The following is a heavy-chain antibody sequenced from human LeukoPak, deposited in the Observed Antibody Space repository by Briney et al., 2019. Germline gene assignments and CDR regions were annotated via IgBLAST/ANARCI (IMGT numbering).Heavy chain of an antibody. J-gene: IGHJ6*02. V-gene: IGHV1-69*13. CDR3: ARDDPPHPYRVRGDFYGMDV. CDR1: GGTFSSYA. Sequence: ASVKVSCKASGGTFSSYAISWVRQAPGQGLEWMGGIIPIFGTANYAQKFQGRVTITADESTSTAYMELSSLRSEDTAVYYCARDDPPHPYRVRGDFYGMDVWGQGTTVTVSS. CDR2: IIPIFGTA. D-gene: IGHD3-10*01.